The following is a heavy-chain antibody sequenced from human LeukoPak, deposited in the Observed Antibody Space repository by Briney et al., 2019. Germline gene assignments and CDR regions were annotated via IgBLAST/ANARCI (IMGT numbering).Heavy chain of an antibody. CDR3: ANLISPDGDY. J-gene: IGHJ4*02. CDR2: ISGSGGST. D-gene: IGHD2/OR15-2a*01. Sequence: VLAISGSGGSTYYADSVKGRFTISRDNSKNPLYLQMNSLRAEDTAVYYCANLISPDGDYWGQGTLVTVSS. V-gene: IGHV3-23*01.